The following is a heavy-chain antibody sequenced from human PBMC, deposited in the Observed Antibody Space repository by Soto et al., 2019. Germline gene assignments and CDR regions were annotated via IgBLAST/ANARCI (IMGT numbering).Heavy chain of an antibody. CDR2: INHSGLE. J-gene: IGHJ2*01. Sequence: QVQRQQWGAGLLKPSETLSLTCEVHGAPFSGYYCSWLRQIPGRGRGWSGEINHSGLESTNPSLRSRITLSVDPSKKQFSLRVSSVTAAATAIYYWARNHALVGVGDCYSYFDVWGRGTLVTVSS. CDR1: GAPFSGYY. CDR3: ARNHALVGVGDCYSYFDV. V-gene: IGHV4-34*02. D-gene: IGHD2-21*02.